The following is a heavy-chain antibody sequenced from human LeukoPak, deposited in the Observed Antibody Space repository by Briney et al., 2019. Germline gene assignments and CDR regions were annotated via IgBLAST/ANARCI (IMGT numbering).Heavy chain of an antibody. CDR2: ISSSSSYI. CDR3: ARGVATISWWFDP. D-gene: IGHD5-12*01. Sequence: GGSLRLSCVASGLTFSRYSMNWVRQAPGKGLEWVSSISSSSSYIYYADSVKGRFTISRDNAKNSLYLQMNSLRAEDTAVYYCARGVATISWWFDPWGQGTLVTVSS. V-gene: IGHV3-21*01. J-gene: IGHJ5*02. CDR1: GLTFSRYS.